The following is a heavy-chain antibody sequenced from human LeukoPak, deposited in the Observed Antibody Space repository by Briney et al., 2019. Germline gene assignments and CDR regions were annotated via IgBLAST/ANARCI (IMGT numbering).Heavy chain of an antibody. CDR2: ISGSGGST. V-gene: IGHV3-23*01. Sequence: TGGSLRLSCAASGFTFSSYAMSWVRQAPGKGLEWVSAISGSGGSTYYADSVKGRFTISRDNSKNTLYLQMNSLRAEDTAVYYCAKGLNPLRSGLWSGLKYYFDYWGQGTLVTVSS. J-gene: IGHJ4*02. D-gene: IGHD3-3*01. CDR3: AKGLNPLRSGLWSGLKYYFDY. CDR1: GFTFSSYA.